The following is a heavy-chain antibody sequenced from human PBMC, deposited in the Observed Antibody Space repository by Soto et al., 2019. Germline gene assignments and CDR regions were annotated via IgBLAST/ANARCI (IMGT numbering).Heavy chain of an antibody. CDR1: GFTFGDYA. D-gene: IGHD4-17*01. V-gene: IGHV3-49*03. CDR2: IRSKAYGGTT. CDR3: TRDWVTTFPKYYFDY. J-gene: IGHJ4*02. Sequence: LRLSCTASGFTFGDYAMSWFRQAPGKGLEWVGFIRSKAYGGTTEYAASVKGRFTISRDDSKSIAYLQMNSLKTEDTAVYYCTRDWVTTFPKYYFDYWGQGTLVTVSS.